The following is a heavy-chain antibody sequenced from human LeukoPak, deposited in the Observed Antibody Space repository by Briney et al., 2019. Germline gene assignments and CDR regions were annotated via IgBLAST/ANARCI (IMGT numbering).Heavy chain of an antibody. V-gene: IGHV4-39*01. J-gene: IGHJ4*02. CDR3: AAPAPYYYDSSGYFVY. CDR1: GGSISSSSYY. Sequence: PSETLSLTCTVSGGSISSSSYYWGWIRQPPGKGLEWIGSIYYSGSTYYNPSLKSRVTISVDTSKNQFSLKLSSVTAADTAVYYCAAPAPYYYDSSGYFVYWGQGTLVTVSS. CDR2: IYYSGST. D-gene: IGHD3-22*01.